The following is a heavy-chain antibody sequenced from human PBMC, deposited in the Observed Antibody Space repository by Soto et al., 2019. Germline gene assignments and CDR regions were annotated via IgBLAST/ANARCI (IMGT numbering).Heavy chain of an antibody. CDR3: ARDPRLGGAEGSDY. Sequence: QVQLVESGGGVVQPGRSLRLSCAASGFTFSSYAMHWVRQAPGKGLEWVAVISYDGSNKYYADSVKGRFTISRDNSKNTLYLQMNSLRAEDTAVYYCARDPRLGGAEGSDYWGQGTLVTVSS. J-gene: IGHJ4*02. D-gene: IGHD1-26*01. V-gene: IGHV3-30-3*01. CDR1: GFTFSSYA. CDR2: ISYDGSNK.